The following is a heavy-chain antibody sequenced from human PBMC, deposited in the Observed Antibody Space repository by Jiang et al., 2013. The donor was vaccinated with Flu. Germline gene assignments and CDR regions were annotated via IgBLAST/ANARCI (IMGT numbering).Heavy chain of an antibody. CDR2: ISVRSGTS. V-gene: IGHV1-18*01. CDR3: ARDPLTDSGAGAFDI. D-gene: IGHD1-26*01. J-gene: IGHJ3*02. CDR1: GYTFRSYD. Sequence: SGAEVKKPGASIKVSCAASGYTFRSYDINWVRQAPGQGLEWLGWISVRSGTSNYAQTLHGRGTMSTDTSTNTAFLEVTSLTSDDTAVYYCARDPLTDSGAGAFDIWGQGTMVTVSS.